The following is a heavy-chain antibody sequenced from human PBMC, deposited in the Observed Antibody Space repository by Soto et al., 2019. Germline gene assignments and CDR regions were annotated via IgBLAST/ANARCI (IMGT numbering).Heavy chain of an antibody. CDR3: ARVADSGYEP. V-gene: IGHV1-69*02. Sequence: GASVKVSCKASGGTFSRYSISWVRQAPGQGLEWMGRIIPILGIANYAQKFQGRVTITADKSTSTAYMELSSLRSEDTAVYYCARVADSGYEPWGPGTLVTVSS. CDR1: GGTFSRYS. D-gene: IGHD5-12*01. J-gene: IGHJ5*02. CDR2: IIPILGIA.